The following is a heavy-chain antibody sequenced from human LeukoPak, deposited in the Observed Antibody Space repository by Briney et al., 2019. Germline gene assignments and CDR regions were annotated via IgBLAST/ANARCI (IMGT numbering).Heavy chain of an antibody. V-gene: IGHV3-7*03. D-gene: IGHD3-22*01. CDR2: IKQDGSEK. J-gene: IGHJ4*02. CDR3: ATAYGSSGYYQLPIDY. Sequence: GGSLRLSCAASGFTFSSYWMSWVRQAPGKGLEWVANIKQDGSEKYYVDSVKGRFTISRDNAKNSLYLQMNSLRVEDTALYYCATAYGSSGYYQLPIDYWGQGTLVSVSS. CDR1: GFTFSSYW.